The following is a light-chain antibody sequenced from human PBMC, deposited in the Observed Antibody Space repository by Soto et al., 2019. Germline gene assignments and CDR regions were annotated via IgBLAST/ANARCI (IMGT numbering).Light chain of an antibody. CDR1: SSDVGGYNY. J-gene: IGLJ1*01. CDR2: DVN. V-gene: IGLV2-8*01. CDR3: CSHAGSDNPLV. Sequence: QAALTQPPSASGSPGQSVTISCTGTSSDVGGYNYVSWYQQHPGKAPKVMIYDVNKRPSGVPDRFSGSKSGNTASLTVSGLQAEDEADYYCCSHAGSDNPLVFRTGTKLTVL.